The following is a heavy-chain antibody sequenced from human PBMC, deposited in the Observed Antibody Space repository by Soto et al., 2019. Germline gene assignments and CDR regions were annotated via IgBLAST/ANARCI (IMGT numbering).Heavy chain of an antibody. CDR3: TTDWLCGSLGPDPLVGYGMDV. J-gene: IGHJ6*02. CDR1: GFTFSNAW. D-gene: IGHD2-15*01. Sequence: KAGGSLRLSCAASGFTFSNAWMSWVRQAPGKGLEWVGRIKSKTDGGTTDYAAPVKGRFTISRDDSKNTLYLQMNSLKTEDTAVYYCTTDWLCGSLGPDPLVGYGMDVWGQGTTVTVSS. CDR2: IKSKTDGGTT. V-gene: IGHV3-15*01.